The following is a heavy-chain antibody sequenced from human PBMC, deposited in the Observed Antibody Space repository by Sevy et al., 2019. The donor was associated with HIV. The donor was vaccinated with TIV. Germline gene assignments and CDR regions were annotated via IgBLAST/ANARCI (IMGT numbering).Heavy chain of an antibody. CDR2: IYTSGIT. J-gene: IGHJ4*02. D-gene: IGHD3-10*01. V-gene: IGHV4-61*02. CDR1: GGSISSGTYY. CDR3: ARYYYGSGKYYFDY. Sequence: SETLSLTCTVSGGSISSGTYYWSWIRQPAGKGLEWIGRIYTSGITNYDPSLKSRVTISLDTSKNQFSLNLSSVTAADTAVYYCARYYYGSGKYYFDYWGQGTLVTVSS.